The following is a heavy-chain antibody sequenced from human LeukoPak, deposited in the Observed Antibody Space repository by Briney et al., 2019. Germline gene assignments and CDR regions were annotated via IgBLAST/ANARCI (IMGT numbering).Heavy chain of an antibody. CDR1: DDSISDYY. CDR3: ARERRSGTYYYFDY. V-gene: IGHV4-59*01. Sequence: PSETLSLTCTVSDDSISDYYRGWIRQTPGKGLEWIGYFYNSGRSTYNPSLKSRVSISVDTSKNQFSLKLSSVTAADTAVYYCARERRSGTYYYFDYWGQGTLVTVSS. J-gene: IGHJ4*02. D-gene: IGHD1-26*01. CDR2: FYNSGRS.